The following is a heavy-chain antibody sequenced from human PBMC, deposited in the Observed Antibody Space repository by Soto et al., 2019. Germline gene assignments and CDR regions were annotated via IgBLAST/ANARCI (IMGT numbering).Heavy chain of an antibody. CDR2: IYSGGST. Sequence: EVQLVESGGGLVQPGGSLRLSCAASGFTVSSNYMSWVRQAPGKGLEWVSVIYSGGSTYYADSVKGRFTISRDNSKNTLYLQMNSLRAEDTAVYYCARVSSSGWFIPDYWGQGTLVTVSS. D-gene: IGHD6-19*01. CDR3: ARVSSSGWFIPDY. CDR1: GFTVSSNY. J-gene: IGHJ4*02. V-gene: IGHV3-66*01.